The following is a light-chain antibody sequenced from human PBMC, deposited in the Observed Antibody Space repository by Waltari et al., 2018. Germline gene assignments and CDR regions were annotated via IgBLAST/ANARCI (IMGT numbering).Light chain of an antibody. CDR3: QSYDSSLSGVV. CDR2: GTS. Sequence: QSVLTQPPSVSGAPGQRVTISCTGSSSNIGAGYDVHWYQQLPGTAPTLLIYGTSNRPSGVPDRFSGSKSGTSASLAITGLQAEDEADYYCQSYDSSLSGVVFGGGTKLTVL. V-gene: IGLV1-40*01. CDR1: SSNIGAGYD. J-gene: IGLJ2*01.